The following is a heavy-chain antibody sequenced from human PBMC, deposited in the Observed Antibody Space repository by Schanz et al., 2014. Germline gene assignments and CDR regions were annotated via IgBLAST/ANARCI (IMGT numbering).Heavy chain of an antibody. CDR3: ARDRDQWDGNYLDY. V-gene: IGHV1-2*02. J-gene: IGHJ4*02. CDR2: INPNSGDR. CDR1: GYTFTGHH. D-gene: IGHD1-26*01. Sequence: QVQLVQSGAEVKKPGASVKVSCKASGYTFTGHHMHWVRQAPGQGLEWMGWINPNSGDRNYAQKFQGRVTMTRDTSISTVYMELRSLTSDDSAVYYCARDRDQWDGNYLDYWGQGTLVTVSS.